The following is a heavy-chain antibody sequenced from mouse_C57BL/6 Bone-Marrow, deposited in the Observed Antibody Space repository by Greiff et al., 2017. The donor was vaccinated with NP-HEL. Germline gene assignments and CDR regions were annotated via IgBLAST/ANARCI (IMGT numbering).Heavy chain of an antibody. CDR1: GYTFTDYY. V-gene: IGHV1-26*01. J-gene: IGHJ1*03. CDR3: AIYYSNLYWYFDV. D-gene: IGHD2-5*01. Sequence: EVQLQQSGPELVKPGASVKISCKASGYTFTDYYMNRVKQSHGKSLEWIGDINPNNGGTSYNQKFKGKATLTVDKSSSTAYMELRSLTSEDSAVYYCAIYYSNLYWYFDVWGTGTTVTVSS. CDR2: INPNNGGT.